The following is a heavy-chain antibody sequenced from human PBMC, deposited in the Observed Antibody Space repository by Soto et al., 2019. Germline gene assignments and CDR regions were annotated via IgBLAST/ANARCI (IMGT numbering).Heavy chain of an antibody. Sequence: QVQLQESGPGLVKPSQTLSLTCTVSGGSISSGGYYWSWIRQHPGKGLEWIGYIYYSGSTYYNPSRKRPVTISVDTSKIQVSLKLSSVTAADTAVYYCAKNPLVGALGEGDWGQGTLVTVSS. V-gene: IGHV4-31*01. D-gene: IGHD1-26*01. CDR1: GGSISSGGYY. CDR2: IYYSGST. CDR3: AKNPLVGALGEGD. J-gene: IGHJ4*02.